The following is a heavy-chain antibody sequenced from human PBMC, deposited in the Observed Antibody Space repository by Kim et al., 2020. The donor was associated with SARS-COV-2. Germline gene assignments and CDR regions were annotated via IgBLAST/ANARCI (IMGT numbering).Heavy chain of an antibody. Sequence: ASVKVSCKVSGYTLTELSMHWVRQAPGKGLEWMGGFDPEDGETIYAQKFQGRVTMTEDTSTDTAYMELSSLRSEDTAVYYCATWITIFGVVNNWFDPWGQGTLVTVSS. CDR1: GYTLTELS. CDR3: ATWITIFGVVNNWFDP. D-gene: IGHD3-3*01. J-gene: IGHJ5*02. CDR2: FDPEDGET. V-gene: IGHV1-24*01.